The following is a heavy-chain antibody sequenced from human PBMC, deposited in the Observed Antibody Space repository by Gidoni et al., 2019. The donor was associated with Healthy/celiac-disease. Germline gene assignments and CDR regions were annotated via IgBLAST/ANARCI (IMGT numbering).Heavy chain of an antibody. D-gene: IGHD3-22*01. CDR3: ARDLGGDYYDSSGYYPYYFDY. CDR2: IIPIFGTA. J-gene: IGHJ4*02. CDR1: GGTFSSYA. Sequence: QVQLVQSGAEVKKPGSSVQVYCKASGGTFSSYAISWVRQAPGQGLEWMGGIIPIFGTANYAQKFQGRVTMTADKSTSTAYMELISLRSEDTAVYYCARDLGGDYYDSSGYYPYYFDYWGQGTLVTVSS. V-gene: IGHV1-69*06.